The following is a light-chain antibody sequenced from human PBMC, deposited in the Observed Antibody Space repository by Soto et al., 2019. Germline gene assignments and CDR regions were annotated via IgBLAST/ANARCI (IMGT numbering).Light chain of an antibody. V-gene: IGKV3-11*01. CDR3: QQRYNWPPCT. CDR1: QSISNS. Sequence: EVVLTQSPATLSLSPGERATPSCRASQSISNSLAWYQQKPGQAPRLLIYEASNRATGIPARFSGTGSGTDFTLTISSLEPEDFAVYYCQQRYNWPPCTFGQGTKLEIK. CDR2: EAS. J-gene: IGKJ2*02.